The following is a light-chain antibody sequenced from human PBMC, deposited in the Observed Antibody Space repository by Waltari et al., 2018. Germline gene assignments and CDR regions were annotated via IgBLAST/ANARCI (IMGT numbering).Light chain of an antibody. CDR1: QAIRNE. J-gene: IGKJ1*01. V-gene: IGKV1-6*01. CDR3: LQDSNYPRT. Sequence: AIQMTQSPSSLSASIGASVTITCRESQAIRNELGLYQQKPGKAPKLLIYAASSLQTGVPSRFSGSGSGTDFTLTITSLQPEDFAIYYCLQDSNYPRTFGQGTKVEIK. CDR2: AAS.